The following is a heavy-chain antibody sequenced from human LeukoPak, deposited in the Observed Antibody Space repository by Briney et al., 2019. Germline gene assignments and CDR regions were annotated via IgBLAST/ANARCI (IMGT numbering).Heavy chain of an antibody. D-gene: IGHD6-13*01. CDR2: IYPGDSDT. V-gene: IGHV5-51*01. Sequence: GESLKISCKCSGYSFTSYWSGWVRQMPGKGLEWMGIIYPGDSDTRYSPSFQGQVTISADKSISTAYLQWSSLKASDTAMYYCARLPRIEAAGTDDYWGQGTLVTVSS. CDR3: ARLPRIEAAGTDDY. J-gene: IGHJ4*02. CDR1: GYSFTSYW.